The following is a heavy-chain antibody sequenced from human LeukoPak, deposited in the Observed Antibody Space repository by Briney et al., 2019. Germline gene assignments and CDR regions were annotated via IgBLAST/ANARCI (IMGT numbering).Heavy chain of an antibody. D-gene: IGHD3-3*01. CDR1: GFTFSSYW. CDR2: IKQDGSEK. CDR3: AREGPYYDFWSGYPYYFDY. J-gene: IGHJ4*02. V-gene: IGHV3-7*01. Sequence: GGSLRLSCAASGFTFSSYWMSWVRQAPGKGLEWVANIKQDGSEKYYVDSVKGRFTISRDNAKNSLYLQMNSLRAEDTAVYYCAREGPYYDFWSGYPYYFDYWGQGTLVTVSS.